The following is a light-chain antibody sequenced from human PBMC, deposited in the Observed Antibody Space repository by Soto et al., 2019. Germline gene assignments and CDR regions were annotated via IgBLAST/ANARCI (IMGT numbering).Light chain of an antibody. J-gene: IGKJ1*01. CDR3: QQLNSFSWT. V-gene: IGKV1-9*01. CDR1: QGISSY. CDR2: AAS. Sequence: DIQLTQSPSFLSASVGDRVTITCRASQGISSYLACYQQKPGKAPKLLIYAASTLQSGVPSRFSGSGSGTEFTLTISSLQPEDFATYYCQQLNSFSWTFGQGTKVEIK.